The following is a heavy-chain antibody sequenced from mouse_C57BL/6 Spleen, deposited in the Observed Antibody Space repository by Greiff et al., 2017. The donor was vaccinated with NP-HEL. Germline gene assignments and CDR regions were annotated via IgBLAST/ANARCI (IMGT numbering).Heavy chain of an antibody. CDR3: AELGQGY. V-gene: IGHV5-6*01. CDR1: GFTFSSYG. J-gene: IGHJ2*01. D-gene: IGHD4-1*01. Sequence: EVKLVESGGDLVKPGGSLKLSCAASGFTFSSYGMSWVRQTPDKRLEWVATISSGGSYTYYPDSVKGRFTISRDNAKNTLYLQMSSLKSEDTAMYYCAELGQGYWGQGTTLTVSS. CDR2: ISSGGSYT.